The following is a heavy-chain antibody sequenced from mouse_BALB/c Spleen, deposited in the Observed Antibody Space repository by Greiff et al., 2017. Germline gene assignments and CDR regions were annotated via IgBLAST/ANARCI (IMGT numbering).Heavy chain of an antibody. D-gene: IGHD1-1*01. CDR2: ISDGGSYT. J-gene: IGHJ4*01. CDR1: GFTFSDYY. V-gene: IGHV5-4*02. CDR3: ARIYYYGSSYVDYAMDY. Sequence: EVQRVESGGGLVKPGGSLKLSCAASGFTFSDYYMYWVRQTPEKRLEWVATISDGGSYTYYPDSVKGRFTISRDNAKNNLYLQMSSLKSEDTAMYYCARIYYYGSSYVDYAMDYWGQGTSVTVSS.